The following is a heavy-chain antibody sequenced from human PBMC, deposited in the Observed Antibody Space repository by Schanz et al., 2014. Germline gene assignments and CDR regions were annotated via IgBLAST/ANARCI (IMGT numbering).Heavy chain of an antibody. D-gene: IGHD5-18*01. Sequence: EVQLVESGGGLVQPGGSLRLSCAASGFTVSKNYMSWVRQAPGKGLEWVSIIYTDGSTYYADSVRDRFTISRDNSKNMLYLQSNNLRAEDTAVYYCARGTDAAMEHRPFDYWGQGTLVTVSS. V-gene: IGHV3-66*01. CDR3: ARGTDAAMEHRPFDY. J-gene: IGHJ4*02. CDR1: GFTVSKNY. CDR2: IYTDGST.